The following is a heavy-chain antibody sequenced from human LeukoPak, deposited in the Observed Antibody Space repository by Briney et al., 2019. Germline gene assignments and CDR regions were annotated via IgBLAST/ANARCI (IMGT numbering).Heavy chain of an antibody. D-gene: IGHD6-13*01. Sequence: SETLSLTCAVYGGSFSGYYWSWIRQPPGKGLEWIGEINHSGSTNYNPSLKSRVTISVDTSKNQFSLKLSSVTAADTAVYYCARANPQQQLAFDYGGQGTLVTVSS. CDR2: INHSGST. J-gene: IGHJ4*02. CDR3: ARANPQQQLAFDY. V-gene: IGHV4-34*01. CDR1: GGSFSGYY.